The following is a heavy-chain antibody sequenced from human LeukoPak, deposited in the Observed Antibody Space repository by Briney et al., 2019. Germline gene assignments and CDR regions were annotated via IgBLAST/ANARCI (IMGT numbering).Heavy chain of an antibody. CDR2: INWNSDSI. D-gene: IGHD4/OR15-4a*01. V-gene: IGHV3-9*01. CDR3: ARTRAIDY. J-gene: IGHJ4*02. Sequence: GGSLRLSCAVSGFTFDDYAMHWVRQVPGKGLEWVSGINWNSDSIGYADSVKGRFTISRDNAKNSLFLQMNSLRAEDTAIYYCARTRAIDYWGQGTLVTVSS. CDR1: GFTFDDYA.